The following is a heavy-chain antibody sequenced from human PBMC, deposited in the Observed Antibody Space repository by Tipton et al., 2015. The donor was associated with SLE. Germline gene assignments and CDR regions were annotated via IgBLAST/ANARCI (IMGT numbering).Heavy chain of an antibody. J-gene: IGHJ3*02. CDR1: GDSVSSNSAA. CDR3: ARARDSESAFDI. CDR2: TYYRSKWYN. Sequence: GLVKPSQTLSLTCAISGDSVSSNSAAWNWIRQSPSRGLEWLGRTYYRSKWYNDYAVSVKSRITINPDTSKNQFSLKLSSVTAADTAVYYCARARDSESAFDIWGQGTMVTVSS. D-gene: IGHD1-26*01. V-gene: IGHV6-1*01.